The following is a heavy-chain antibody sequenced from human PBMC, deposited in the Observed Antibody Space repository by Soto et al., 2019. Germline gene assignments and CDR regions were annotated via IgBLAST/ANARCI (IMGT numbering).Heavy chain of an antibody. D-gene: IGHD3-10*01. CDR3: ARYMVRGVISHKNWLDP. V-gene: IGHV4-59*01. CDR2: IYYSGST. Sequence: SETLSLTCTVSGGSISSYYWSWIRQPPGKGLEWIGYIYYSGSTNYNPSLKSRVTISVDTSKNQFSLKLSSVTAADTAVYYCARYMVRGVISHKNWLDPWGQGTLVTVSS. CDR1: GGSISSYY. J-gene: IGHJ5*02.